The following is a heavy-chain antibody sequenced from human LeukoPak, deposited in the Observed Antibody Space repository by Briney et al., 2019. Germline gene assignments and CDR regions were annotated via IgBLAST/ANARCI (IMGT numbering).Heavy chain of an antibody. CDR3: ARGTITTVTDS. CDR2: IYLRGNT. J-gene: IGHJ4*02. D-gene: IGHD4-17*01. Sequence: SETLSLTCAISGGSITSSNWWTWVRQPPGKGLEWVGEIYLRGNTNYNPSLESRVSISVDESKTQLSLRLESVTAADTAAYYCARGTITTVTDSWGPGNLVTVSS. V-gene: IGHV4-4*02. CDR1: GGSITSSNW.